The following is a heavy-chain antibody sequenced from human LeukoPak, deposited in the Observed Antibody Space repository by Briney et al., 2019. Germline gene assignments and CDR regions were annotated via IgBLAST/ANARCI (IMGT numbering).Heavy chain of an antibody. CDR1: GYSFTSYW. D-gene: IGHD2-2*01. CDR3: ARHGKGYCSSTSCYGRAGDYGDYDY. CDR2: IDPSDSYT. V-gene: IGHV5-10-1*01. J-gene: IGHJ4*02. Sequence: GESLRISCKGSGYSFTSYWISWVRQMPGKGLEWMGRIDPSDSYTNYSPSVQGHVTISADKSISTAYLQWSSLKASDTAMYYCARHGKGYCSSTSCYGRAGDYGDYDYWGQGTLVTVSS.